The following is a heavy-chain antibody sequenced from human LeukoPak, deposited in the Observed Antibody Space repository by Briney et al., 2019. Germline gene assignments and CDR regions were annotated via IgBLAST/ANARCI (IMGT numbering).Heavy chain of an antibody. D-gene: IGHD6-25*01. V-gene: IGHV3-30*09. J-gene: IGHJ3*01. CDR3: PRDCGIPRAFDV. CDR1: GFSFSSCA. CDR2: ISYDGSNK. Sequence: PGGSLRLSCAASGFSFSSCAMHWVRQAPGKGLEWVALISYDGSNKYYADSVKGRCAISKDNSKNMVYLQINSLRDEDTAVFYCPRDCGIPRAFDVWGQGTMVTVSS.